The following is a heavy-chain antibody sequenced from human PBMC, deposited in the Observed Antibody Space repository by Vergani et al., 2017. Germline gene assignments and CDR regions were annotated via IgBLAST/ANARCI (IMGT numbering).Heavy chain of an antibody. CDR3: GRQSRDVFCTNGVCPLGY. Sequence: EVQLVESGGGLVQPGGSLRLSCAASGSTFSSYAMNWVRQAPGKGLEWVSYISRSSSTIYYADSVKGQFTISRDNAKNSLHLQMNNLRAEDTAVYYCGRQSRDVFCTNGVCPLGYWGQGALVTVSS. J-gene: IGHJ4*02. CDR1: GSTFSSYA. CDR2: ISRSSSTI. V-gene: IGHV3-48*01. D-gene: IGHD2-8*01.